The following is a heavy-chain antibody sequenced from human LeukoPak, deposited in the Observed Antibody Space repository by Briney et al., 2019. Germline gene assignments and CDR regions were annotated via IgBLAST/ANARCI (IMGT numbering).Heavy chain of an antibody. V-gene: IGHV4-59*12. CDR3: ARRADPIGGRANLLAARQAGFDP. J-gene: IGHJ5*02. CDR1: GGSISSYY. CDR2: IYYSGST. D-gene: IGHD6-6*01. Sequence: PSETLSLTCTVSGGSISSYYWSWIRQPPGKGLEWIGYIYYSGSTNYNPSLKSRVTISVDTSKNQFSLKLSSVTAADTAVYYCARRADPIGGRANLLAARQAGFDPWGRGLLVAVSS.